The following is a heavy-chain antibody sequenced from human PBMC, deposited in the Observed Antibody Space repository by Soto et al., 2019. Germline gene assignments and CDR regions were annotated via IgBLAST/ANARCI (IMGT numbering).Heavy chain of an antibody. J-gene: IGHJ6*03. Sequence: PGGSLRLSCAASGFTFSRSAMHWVRQASGKGLEWVGRIRSKANSYATAYAASVKGRFTISRDDSKNTAYLQMNSLKTEDTAVYYCTRLEGRASLRGYSGYPHYYMDVWGKGTTVTVSS. CDR3: TRLEGRASLRGYSGYPHYYMDV. CDR2: IRSKANSYAT. D-gene: IGHD5-12*01. V-gene: IGHV3-73*01. CDR1: GFTFSRSA.